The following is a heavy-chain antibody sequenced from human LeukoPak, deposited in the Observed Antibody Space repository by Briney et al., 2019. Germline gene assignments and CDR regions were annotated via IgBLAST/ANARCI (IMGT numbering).Heavy chain of an antibody. CDR1: GFSFSSYI. J-gene: IGHJ4*02. CDR3: AKDHPDWGSSFGY. V-gene: IGHV3-23*01. CDR2: INSGGST. Sequence: PGGSLRLSCAASGFSFSSYIMNWVRQAPGKGLEWVSAINSGGSTYFADSVKGRFTISRDNSKNTLYLQMNSLRAEDTAVYYCAKDHPDWGSSFGYWGQGTLVTVSS. D-gene: IGHD7-27*01.